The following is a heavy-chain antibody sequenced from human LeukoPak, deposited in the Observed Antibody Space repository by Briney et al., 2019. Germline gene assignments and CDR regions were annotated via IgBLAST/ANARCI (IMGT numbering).Heavy chain of an antibody. CDR3: ARLSYYDSTGYGVYYYYGMDV. CDR2: IIYCGST. D-gene: IGHD3-22*01. CDR1: GGSISSYG. V-gene: IGHV4-59*01. J-gene: IGHJ6*02. Sequence: SETLSLTCTVSGGSISSYGWSWIRQPPGKALEWIGNIIYCGSTNYNPSLKSRVTMSVDTSKNQFSLKLSSVTAADTAVYYCARLSYYDSTGYGVYYYYGMDVWGQGTAVIVSS.